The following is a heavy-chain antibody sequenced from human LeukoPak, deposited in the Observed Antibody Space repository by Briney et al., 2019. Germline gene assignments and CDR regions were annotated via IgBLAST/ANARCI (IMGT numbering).Heavy chain of an antibody. CDR3: ANGSRSLRFGEAGDY. CDR2: ISGSGGTT. V-gene: IGHV3-23*01. D-gene: IGHD3-10*01. Sequence: GGSLRLSCAASGFTFSSYGMSWVRQAPGKGLEWVSSISGSGGTTYYADSVKGRFTLSRDNSKNTLYLQMNSLRAEDTAVYYCANGSRSLRFGEAGDYWGQGTLVTVSS. J-gene: IGHJ4*02. CDR1: GFTFSSYG.